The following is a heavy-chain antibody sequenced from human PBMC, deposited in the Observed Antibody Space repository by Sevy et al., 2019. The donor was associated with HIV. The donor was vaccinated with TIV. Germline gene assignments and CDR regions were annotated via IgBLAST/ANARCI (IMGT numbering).Heavy chain of an antibody. J-gene: IGHJ4*02. CDR1: GFTFRKYG. D-gene: IGHD6-13*01. CDR2: IWWDGSEK. CDR3: VRDPQINDIAESGIIH. V-gene: IGHV3-33*01. Sequence: GGSLRLSCAASGFTFRKYGMHWVRQAPGKGLEWVAVIWWDGSEKYCADSVKGRFTISRDNSEDTMYLQMRSLRADDTAVYYCVRDPQINDIAESGIIHWGQGTLVTVSS.